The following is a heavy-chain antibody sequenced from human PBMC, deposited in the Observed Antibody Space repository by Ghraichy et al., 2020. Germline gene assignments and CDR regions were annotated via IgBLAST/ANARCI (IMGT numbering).Heavy chain of an antibody. V-gene: IGHV4-34*01. CDR2: INHSGST. CDR1: GGSFSGYY. CDR3: ARGLLRFGIVGATWGRDNWFDP. Sequence: SETLSLTCAVYGGSFSGYYWSWIRQPPGKGLEWIGEINHSGSTNYNPSLKSRVTISVDTSKNQFSLKLSSVTAADTAVYYCARGLLRFGIVGATWGRDNWFDPWGQGTLVTVSS. J-gene: IGHJ5*02. D-gene: IGHD1-26*01.